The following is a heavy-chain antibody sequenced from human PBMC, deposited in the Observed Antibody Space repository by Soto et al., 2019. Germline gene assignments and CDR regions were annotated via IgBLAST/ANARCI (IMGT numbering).Heavy chain of an antibody. D-gene: IGHD6-19*01. CDR2: IYYSGST. J-gene: IGHJ1*01. Sequence: SETLSLTCTVSGGSISSGGYYWSWIRQHPGKGLEWIGYIYYSGSTYYNPSLKSRVTISVDTPKNQFSLKLSSVTAADTAVYYCARDGPAGTLGYEYFQHWGQGTLVTV. V-gene: IGHV4-31*03. CDR1: GGSISSGGYY. CDR3: ARDGPAGTLGYEYFQH.